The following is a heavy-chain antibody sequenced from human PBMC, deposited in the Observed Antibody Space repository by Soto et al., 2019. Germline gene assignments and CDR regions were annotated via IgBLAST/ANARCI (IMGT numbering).Heavy chain of an antibody. CDR1: GYTFSNFG. J-gene: IGHJ4*02. D-gene: IGHD1-26*01. Sequence: QVQLVQSGPEVESPGASVKVSCKASGYTFSNFGINWVRQAPGQGLEWMGWITPYNGNANYAQKHQDRLTITTDTSTNTAYLELRSLRSDATAVSFCARARMYSGAYHDYWGQGTLVTVSS. CDR2: ITPYNGNA. V-gene: IGHV1-18*04. CDR3: ARARMYSGAYHDY.